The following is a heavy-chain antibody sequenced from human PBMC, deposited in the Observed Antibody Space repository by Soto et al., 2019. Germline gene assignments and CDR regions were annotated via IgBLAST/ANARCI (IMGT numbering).Heavy chain of an antibody. CDR2: ISAYNGNT. CDR1: GYTFTSYG. CDR3: AREATSGYDLYYFDY. D-gene: IGHD5-12*01. V-gene: IGHV1-18*01. Sequence: ASVKVSCKASGYTFTSYGISWVRQAPGQGLEWMGWISAYNGNTNYAQKLQGRVTMTTDTSTSTAHMELRSLRSDDTAVYYCAREATSGYDLYYFDYWGQGTLVPVSS. J-gene: IGHJ4*02.